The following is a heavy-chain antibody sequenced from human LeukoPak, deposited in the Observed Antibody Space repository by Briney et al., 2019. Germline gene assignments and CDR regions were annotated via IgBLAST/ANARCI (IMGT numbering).Heavy chain of an antibody. CDR3: ARAADY. V-gene: IGHV4-38-2*02. CDR2: IYHSGST. CDR1: GYSISSGYY. Sequence: SETPSLTCTVSGYSISSGYYWGWVRQPPGKGLEWIGSIYHSGSTYYNPSLKSRVTISVDTSKNQFSLKLSSVTAADTAVYYCARAADYWGQGTLVTVSS. J-gene: IGHJ4*02.